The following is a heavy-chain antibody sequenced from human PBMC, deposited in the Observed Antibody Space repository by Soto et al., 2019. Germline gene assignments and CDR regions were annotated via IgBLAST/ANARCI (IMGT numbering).Heavy chain of an antibody. Sequence: SETLSLTCTFSNDSIRSGTYYCAWIRQPPGRGLEWIGSLSYLGTTDYNPSLKSRVTISKDASKNQFSLKLTSMTAADTAVYYCATGRSDSGWYEEHFRGQGTRVTVS. CDR1: NDSIRSGTYY. CDR2: LSYLGTT. J-gene: IGHJ4*02. CDR3: ATGRSDSGWYEEHF. D-gene: IGHD6-19*01. V-gene: IGHV4-39*01.